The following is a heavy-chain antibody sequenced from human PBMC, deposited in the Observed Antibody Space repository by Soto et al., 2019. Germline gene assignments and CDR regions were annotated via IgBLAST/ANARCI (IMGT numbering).Heavy chain of an antibody. J-gene: IGHJ6*03. CDR2: ISAYNGNT. CDR3: AREYSGYDPYYYYYMDV. V-gene: IGHV1-18*01. D-gene: IGHD5-12*01. Sequence: GASVTVSCKASRYTFTSQGKRLLRQAPGQGLEWMGWISAYNGNTNYAQKLQGRVTMTTDTSTSTAYMELRSLRSDDTAVYYCAREYSGYDPYYYYYMDVWGKGTTVTVSS. CDR1: RYTFTSQG.